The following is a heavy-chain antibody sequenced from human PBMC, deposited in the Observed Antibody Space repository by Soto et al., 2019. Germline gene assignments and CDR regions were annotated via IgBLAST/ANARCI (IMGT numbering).Heavy chain of an antibody. CDR1: GFIFSTYG. Sequence: QVQLVESGGGVVQPGRALRLSCTTSGFIFSTYGIHWVRQAPGKGLEWVAVIWPDGSNKYYADSGKGRFTISRDNSRNILWLQMGSLRADGTAICCCEGAVGSYDSWGQGTLVTVS. CDR2: IWPDGSNK. D-gene: IGHD1-26*01. CDR3: EGAVGSYDS. J-gene: IGHJ4*02. V-gene: IGHV3-33*01.